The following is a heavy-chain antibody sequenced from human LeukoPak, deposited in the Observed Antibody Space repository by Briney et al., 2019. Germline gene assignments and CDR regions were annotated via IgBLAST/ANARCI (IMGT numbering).Heavy chain of an antibody. D-gene: IGHD2-2*01. V-gene: IGHV3-30*18. Sequence: GGSLRPSCAASGFTFSSYGMHWVRQAPGKGLEWVAVISYDGSNKYYADSVKGRFTISRDNSKNTLYLQMNSLRAEDTAVYYCAKGALVPAAMFVYWGQGTLVTVSS. CDR1: GFTFSSYG. J-gene: IGHJ4*02. CDR3: AKGALVPAAMFVY. CDR2: ISYDGSNK.